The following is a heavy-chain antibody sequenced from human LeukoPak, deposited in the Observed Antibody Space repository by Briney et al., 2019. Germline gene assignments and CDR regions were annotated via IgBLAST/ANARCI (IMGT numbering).Heavy chain of an antibody. CDR1: GFTVSSNY. D-gene: IGHD5-18*01. J-gene: IGHJ4*02. CDR2: IYSGGST. Sequence: GGSLRLSCAASGFTVSSNYMSWVRQAPGKGLEWVSVIYSGGSTYYADSVKGRFTISRDNSKNTLYLQMNSLRAEDTAVYYCARASSTAGGQGFFERIYYFDYWGQGTLVTVSS. CDR3: ARASSTAGGQGFFERIYYFDY. V-gene: IGHV3-66*01.